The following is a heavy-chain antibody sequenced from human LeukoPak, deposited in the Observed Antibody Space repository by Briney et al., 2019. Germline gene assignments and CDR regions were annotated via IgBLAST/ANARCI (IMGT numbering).Heavy chain of an antibody. V-gene: IGHV1-18*04. D-gene: IGHD1-26*01. CDR3: ARVLGATPTHFDY. J-gene: IGHJ4*02. Sequence: GESLKISCEGSGYRFSNSWIGWVRQAPGQGLEWMGWFSAYNGNTNYAQKLQGRVTMTTDTSTSTAYMELRSLRSDDTAVYYCARVLGATPTHFDYWGQGTLVTVSS. CDR1: GYRFSNSW. CDR2: FSAYNGNT.